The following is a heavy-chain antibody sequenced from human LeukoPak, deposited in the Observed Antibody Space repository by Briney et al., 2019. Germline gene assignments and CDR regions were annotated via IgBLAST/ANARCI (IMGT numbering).Heavy chain of an antibody. D-gene: IGHD3-3*01. CDR2: IYDSGST. CDR3: ARSAYRNYDFWSGPPPYYYMDV. CDR1: GGSIGSGGYY. V-gene: IGHV4-31*03. Sequence: SETLSLTCTVSGGSIGSGGYYWSWIRQHPGKGLEWIGYIYDSGSTYYDPSLKSRVTISVDTSKNQFSLKLSSVTAADTAVYYCARSAYRNYDFWSGPPPYYYMDVWGKGTTVTVSS. J-gene: IGHJ6*03.